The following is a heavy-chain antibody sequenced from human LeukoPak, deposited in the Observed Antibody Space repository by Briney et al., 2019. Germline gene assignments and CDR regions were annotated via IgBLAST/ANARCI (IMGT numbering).Heavy chain of an antibody. Sequence: GGSLRLSCAASGFTFSSYSMNWVRQAPGEGLEWVSSISSSSSYIYYADSVKGRFTISRDNAKNSLYLQMNSLRAEDTAVYYCARDPKVPAALRWGQGTLVTVSS. J-gene: IGHJ4*02. D-gene: IGHD2-2*01. V-gene: IGHV3-21*01. CDR2: ISSSSSYI. CDR3: ARDPKVPAALR. CDR1: GFTFSSYS.